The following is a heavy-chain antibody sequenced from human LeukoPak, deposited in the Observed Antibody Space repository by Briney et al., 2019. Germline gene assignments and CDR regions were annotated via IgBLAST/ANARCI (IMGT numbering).Heavy chain of an antibody. V-gene: IGHV3-33*01. CDR3: ATYRGYPVDY. D-gene: IGHD6-13*01. CDR2: IWYDGSNK. Sequence: GRSLRLSRAASGFTFSSYGMHWVRQAPGKGLEWVAVIWYDGSNKYYADSVKGRFTISRDNSKNTLYLQMNSLRAEDTAVYYCATYRGYPVDYWGQGTLVTVSS. CDR1: GFTFSSYG. J-gene: IGHJ4*02.